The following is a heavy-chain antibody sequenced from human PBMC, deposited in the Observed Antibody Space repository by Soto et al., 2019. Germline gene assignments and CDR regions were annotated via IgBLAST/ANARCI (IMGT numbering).Heavy chain of an antibody. J-gene: IGHJ6*02. D-gene: IGHD4-17*01. CDR1: GDTVTTYA. V-gene: IGHV1-69*06. CDR3: ARSPPDGDYYYYGMEI. CDR2: ITPIFGTT. Sequence: QVQLVQSGAEVKTPGSSVKVSCKASGDTVTTYAINWVRQAPGQGLEWMGGITPIFGTTHYAQRFRGRVTITADKSTNTAYMEMSSLRSEDTAVYFCARSPPDGDYYYYGMEIWGQGTTVTVSS.